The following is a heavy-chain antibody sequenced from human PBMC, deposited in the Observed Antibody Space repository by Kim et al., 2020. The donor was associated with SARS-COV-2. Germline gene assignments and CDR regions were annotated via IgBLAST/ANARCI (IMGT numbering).Heavy chain of an antibody. J-gene: IGHJ4*02. CDR3: ARLNYDILTGYLNYFDY. CDR1: GFTFSSYE. D-gene: IGHD3-9*01. V-gene: IGHV3-48*03. CDR2: ISSSGSTI. Sequence: GGSLRLSCAASGFTFSSYEMNWVRQAPGKGLEWVSYISSSGSTIYYADSVKGRFTISRDNAKNSLYLQMNSLRAEDTAVYYCARLNYDILTGYLNYFDYWGQGTLVTVSS.